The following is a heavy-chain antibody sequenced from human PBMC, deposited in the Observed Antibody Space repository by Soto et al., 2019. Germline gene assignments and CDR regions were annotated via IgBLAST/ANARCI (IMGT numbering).Heavy chain of an antibody. J-gene: IGHJ6*02. D-gene: IGHD1-1*01. V-gene: IGHV1-69*12. CDR1: GGTFSSHA. CDR2: LIPIFGTA. Sequence: QVQLVQSGAEVKKPGSSVKVSCKASGGTFSSHAISWVRQAPGQGLEWMGGLIPIFGTANYAQKFQGRVTITADESPNTAYMDLSSLRSEDTAVYYCASPDAYKGYYNGMDVWGQGTTVTVSS. CDR3: ASPDAYKGYYNGMDV.